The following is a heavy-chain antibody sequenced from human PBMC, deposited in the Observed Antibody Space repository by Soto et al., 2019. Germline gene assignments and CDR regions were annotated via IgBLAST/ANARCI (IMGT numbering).Heavy chain of an antibody. D-gene: IGHD3-3*01. CDR2: INAGNGNT. J-gene: IGHJ6*02. CDR1: GYTFTSYA. Sequence: ASVKVSCKASGYTFTSYAMHWVRQAPGQRLEWMGWINAGNGNTKYSQKFQGRVTITRDTSAGTAYMGLSSLRSEDTAVYYCAAGVVTYYYGMDVWGQGTTVTVSS. V-gene: IGHV1-3*01. CDR3: AAGVVTYYYGMDV.